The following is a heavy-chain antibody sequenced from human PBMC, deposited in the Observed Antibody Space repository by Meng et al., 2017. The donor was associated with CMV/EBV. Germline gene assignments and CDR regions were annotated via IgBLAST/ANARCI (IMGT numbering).Heavy chain of an antibody. V-gene: IGHV3-9*01. Sequence: GGSLRLSCAASGFTFDAYAMHWVRQAPGKGLEWVSGISWNSGSIGYADSVKGRFTISRDNAKNSLYLQMNSLRAEDTAVYYCARDLGPYNWNYVGVVQGAKDYWGQGTLVTVSS. CDR1: GFTFDAYA. CDR3: ARDLGPYNWNYVGVVQGAKDY. D-gene: IGHD1-7*01. J-gene: IGHJ4*02. CDR2: ISWNSGSI.